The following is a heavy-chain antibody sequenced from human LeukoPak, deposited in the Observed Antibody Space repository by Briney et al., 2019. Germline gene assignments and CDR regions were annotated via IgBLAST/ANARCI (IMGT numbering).Heavy chain of an antibody. Sequence: SETLSLTCTVSGYSISSGYYWGWIRQPPGKGLEWIGSIYHSGRTYYNPSLKSRVTISLDTSKNQFSLKLSSVTAADTAVYYCARGSGWLPYYYYYYMDVWGKGTTVTISS. CDR2: IYHSGRT. V-gene: IGHV4-38-2*02. CDR1: GYSISSGYY. J-gene: IGHJ6*03. D-gene: IGHD6-19*01. CDR3: ARGSGWLPYYYYYYMDV.